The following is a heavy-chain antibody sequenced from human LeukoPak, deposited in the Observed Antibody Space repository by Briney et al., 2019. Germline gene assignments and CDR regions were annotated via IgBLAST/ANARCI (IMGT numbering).Heavy chain of an antibody. D-gene: IGHD3-10*01. CDR1: GYIFTRYG. CDR2: ISAYNGNT. J-gene: IGHJ4*02. Sequence: ASVKVSFKASGYIFTRYGISWVRQAPGQGLEWMGWISAYNGNTNYAQALQGRVTMTTDTSTTTAYMELRSLTSDDTAVYYCARDFSGNYEHDYWGQGTLVTVSS. CDR3: ARDFSGNYEHDY. V-gene: IGHV1-18*01.